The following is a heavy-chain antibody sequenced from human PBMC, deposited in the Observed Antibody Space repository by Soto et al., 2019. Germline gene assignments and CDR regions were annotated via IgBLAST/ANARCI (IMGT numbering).Heavy chain of an antibody. CDR1: GGSISSGGYS. CDR3: ARGNWNYSTALFCVRSPYYFVY. J-gene: IGHJ4*02. CDR2: IYHSGST. V-gene: IGHV4-30-2*01. Sequence: QLQLQESGSGLVKPSQTLSLTCAVSGGSISSGGYSWSWIRQPPGKGLERIRYIYHSGSTYYNPSLKSRVTISVDRSKNQFSLKLSSVSAADTAVYYCARGNWNYSTALFCVRSPYYFVYWGQGTLVTVSS. D-gene: IGHD1-7*01.